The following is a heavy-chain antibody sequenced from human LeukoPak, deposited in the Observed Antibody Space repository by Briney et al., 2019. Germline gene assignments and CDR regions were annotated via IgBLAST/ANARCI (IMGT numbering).Heavy chain of an antibody. D-gene: IGHD3-10*02. CDR2: ISSSGSTI. Sequence: GGSLRLSCVASGFTFSSYWMHWVRQAPGKGLEGVSSISSSGSTIYYADSVKGGFTISRENAKNSLYLQMNSLRAEDTAVYYCAELGITMIGGVWGKGTTATISS. CDR3: AELGITMIGGV. J-gene: IGHJ6*04. CDR1: GFTFSSYW. V-gene: IGHV3-48*01.